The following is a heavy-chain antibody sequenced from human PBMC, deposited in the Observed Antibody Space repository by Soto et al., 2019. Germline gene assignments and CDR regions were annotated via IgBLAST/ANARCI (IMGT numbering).Heavy chain of an antibody. J-gene: IGHJ5*02. D-gene: IGHD2-21*02. CDR2: TYYRSNWYT. CDR1: GDSVSTNSAT. CDR3: ARAMVVTQNWFDP. V-gene: IGHV6-1*01. Sequence: PSQTLSLTCAISGDSVSTNSATWDWIRQSPSRGLEWLGRTYYRSNWYTDYAVSVKGRITISPDTSNNQFSLKLSSVTAADTAVYYCARAMVVTQNWFDPWGQGTLVTVSS.